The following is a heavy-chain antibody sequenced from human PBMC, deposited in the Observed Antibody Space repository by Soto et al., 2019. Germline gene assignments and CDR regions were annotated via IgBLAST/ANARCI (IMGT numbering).Heavy chain of an antibody. V-gene: IGHV1-8*01. CDR2: MNPNSGNT. Sequence: QVQLVQSGAEVKKPGASVKVSCKASGYTFTSYDINWVRQATGQGLEWMGWMNPNSGNTGYAQKFQGRVTMTRNTSISTGFMEMSSLRSEDTAVYYCASGREYRATFDPWGQGTLVTVSS. D-gene: IGHD6-6*01. CDR3: ASGREYRATFDP. J-gene: IGHJ5*02. CDR1: GYTFTSYD.